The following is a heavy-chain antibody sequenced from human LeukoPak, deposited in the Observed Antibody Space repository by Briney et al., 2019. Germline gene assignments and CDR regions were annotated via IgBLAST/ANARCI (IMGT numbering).Heavy chain of an antibody. D-gene: IGHD3-10*01. CDR1: GYTFTGYY. CDR3: ARHRRYYGSGSSSPGFDP. V-gene: IGHV1-2*02. CDR2: INPNSGRT. J-gene: IGHJ5*02. Sequence: ASVKVSCKASGYTFTGYYMHWVRQAPGQGLEWMGWINPNSGRTNYAQKFQGRVTMTRDTSISTAYMELSRLRSDDTAVYYCARHRRYYGSGSSSPGFDPWGQGTLVTVSS.